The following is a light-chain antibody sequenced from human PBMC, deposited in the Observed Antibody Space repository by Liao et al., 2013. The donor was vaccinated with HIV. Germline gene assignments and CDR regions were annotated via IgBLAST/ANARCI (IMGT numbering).Light chain of an antibody. CDR1: KLGDKY. V-gene: IGLV3-1*01. J-gene: IGLJ3*02. CDR2: QDD. Sequence: SYELTQPPSVSVSPGQTASITCSGDKLGDKYVCWYQKKAGQSPLLVIYQDDKRPSGIPERFSGSNSGNTATLTISGTQTMDEADYYCQAWDSNSWVFGGGTELTVL. CDR3: QAWDSNSWV.